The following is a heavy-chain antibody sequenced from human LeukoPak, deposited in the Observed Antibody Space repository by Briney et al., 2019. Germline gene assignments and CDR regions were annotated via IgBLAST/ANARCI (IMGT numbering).Heavy chain of an antibody. CDR1: GFIFRNYA. D-gene: IGHD3-9*01. V-gene: IGHV3-23*01. J-gene: IGHJ4*02. CDR2: ITGSGDIT. CDR3: AKWGDFDILTGYYVPDF. Sequence: GGPLRLSCAASGFIFRNYAMSWVRQAPGKRLEWVSAITGSGDITYYADSVKGRFTISRDNSKNTLYVEMNTLRAEDTAVYYCAKWGDFDILTGYYVPDFWGQGTLVTVSS.